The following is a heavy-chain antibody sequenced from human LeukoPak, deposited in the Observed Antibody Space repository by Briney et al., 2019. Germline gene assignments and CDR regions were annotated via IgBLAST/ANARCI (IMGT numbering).Heavy chain of an antibody. J-gene: IGHJ6*02. CDR3: ASRIAAAGAFYYYYGMDV. CDR1: GGSFSGYY. Sequence: SETLSLTCAVYGGSFSGYYWSWIRQPPGKGLEWIGEINHSGSTNYNPSLKSRATISVDTSKNQFSLKLSSVTAADTAVYYCASRIAAAGAFYYYYGMDVWGQGTTVTVSS. CDR2: INHSGST. V-gene: IGHV4-34*01. D-gene: IGHD6-13*01.